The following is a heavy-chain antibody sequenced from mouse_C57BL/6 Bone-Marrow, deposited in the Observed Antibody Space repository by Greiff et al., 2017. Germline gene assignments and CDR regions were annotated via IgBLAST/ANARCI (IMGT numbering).Heavy chain of an antibody. CDR3: ARHWDSWFAY. Sequence: EVQLQESGGDLVKPGGSLKLSCAASGFTFSSYGMSWVRQTPDKRLEWVATISSGGSYTYYPDSVKGRFTISRDNAKNTLYLQMSSLKSEDTAMYYCARHWDSWFAYWGQGTLVTVSA. V-gene: IGHV5-6*01. J-gene: IGHJ3*01. D-gene: IGHD4-1*01. CDR2: ISSGGSYT. CDR1: GFTFSSYG.